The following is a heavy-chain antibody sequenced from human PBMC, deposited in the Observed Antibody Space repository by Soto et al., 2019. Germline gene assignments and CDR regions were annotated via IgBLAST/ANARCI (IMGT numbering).Heavy chain of an antibody. J-gene: IGHJ4*02. CDR3: ARGGVVRGVIDY. D-gene: IGHD3-10*01. V-gene: IGHV4-34*01. CDR2: INHSGST. CDR1: GGSFSGYY. Sequence: QVQLQQWGAGLLKPSETLSLTCAVYGGSFSGYYWSWIRQPPGKGLEWIGEINHSGSTNYNPSLKSRVTTSVDTSKNQFSLKLSSVTAADTAVYYCARGGVVRGVIDYWGQGALVPVSS.